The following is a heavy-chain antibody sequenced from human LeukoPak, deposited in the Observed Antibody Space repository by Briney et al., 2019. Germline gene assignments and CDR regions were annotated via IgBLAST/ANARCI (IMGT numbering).Heavy chain of an antibody. CDR2: IYYSGST. CDR1: GGSISSYY. D-gene: IGHD3-22*01. J-gene: IGHJ4*02. CDR3: ARSYDRSGYYYYFDY. Sequence: SETLSLTCTVSGGSISSYYWSWIRQPPGKGLEWIGYIYYSGSTNYNPSLKSRVTISVDTSKNQFSLKLSSVTAADTAVYYCARSYDRSGYYYYFDYWGQGTLVTVSS. V-gene: IGHV4-59*08.